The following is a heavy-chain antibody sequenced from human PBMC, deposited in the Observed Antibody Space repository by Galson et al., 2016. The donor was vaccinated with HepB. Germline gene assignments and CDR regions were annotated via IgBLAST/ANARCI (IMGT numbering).Heavy chain of an antibody. CDR3: ATHPVAVWTEYQYFFDH. Sequence: SLRLSCAASGLTITNTWMSWIRQAPGKGLEWVGRIRSESQGGTTDYAAHVKGRFAISRDDSKNTLYLQMNSLKTEDTAVYYCATHPVAVWTEYQYFFDHWGQGILVTVSS. J-gene: IGHJ4*02. D-gene: IGHD3/OR15-3a*01. CDR2: IRSESQGGTT. V-gene: IGHV3-15*01. CDR1: GLTITNTW.